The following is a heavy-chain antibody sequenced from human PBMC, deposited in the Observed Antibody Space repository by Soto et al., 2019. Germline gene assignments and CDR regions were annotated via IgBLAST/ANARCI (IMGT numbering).Heavy chain of an antibody. CDR2: ISSSGSTI. Sequence: VGSLRLSCAASGFTFSDYYMTWIRQAPGKGLEWVSYISSSGSTIYYADSVKGRFTISRDNAKNSLYLQMNSPRADDTAVYYCARGGYCSSTSCYPQYSQHWGQGTLVTVSS. V-gene: IGHV3-11*01. D-gene: IGHD2-2*01. CDR3: ARGGYCSSTSCYPQYSQH. CDR1: GFTFSDYY. J-gene: IGHJ1*01.